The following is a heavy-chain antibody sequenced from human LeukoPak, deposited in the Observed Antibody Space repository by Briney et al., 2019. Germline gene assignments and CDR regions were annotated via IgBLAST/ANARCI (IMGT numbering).Heavy chain of an antibody. V-gene: IGHV3-33*08. Sequence: GGSLRLSCAASGFTFSSYWMNWARQAPGKGLEWVAVIWYDGSNKYYADSVKGRFTISRDNSKNTLYLQMNSLRAEDTAVYFCARGGGLDVWGQGATVTVSS. CDR3: ARGGGLDV. CDR1: GFTFSSYW. J-gene: IGHJ6*02. CDR2: IWYDGSNK. D-gene: IGHD3-16*01.